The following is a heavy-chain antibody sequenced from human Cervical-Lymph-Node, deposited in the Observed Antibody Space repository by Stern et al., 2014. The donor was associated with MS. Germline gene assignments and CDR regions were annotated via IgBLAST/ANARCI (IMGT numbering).Heavy chain of an antibody. CDR1: GYTFTYYY. V-gene: IGHV1-46*01. D-gene: IGHD6-19*01. CDR2: INPSGGST. Sequence: VQLEESGAEVKKPGASVKVSCKASGYTFTYYYMHWVRQAPGQGLAWMGIINPSGGSTSYARKFQGRVTMTRDTSTSTVYMELRSLRSEDTAVYYCAREVAGHRLGMMDVWGQGTTVTVSS. CDR3: AREVAGHRLGMMDV. J-gene: IGHJ6*02.